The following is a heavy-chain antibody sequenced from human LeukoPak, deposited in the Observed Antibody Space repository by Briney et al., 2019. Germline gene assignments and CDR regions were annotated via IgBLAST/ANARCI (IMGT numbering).Heavy chain of an antibody. Sequence: GGTLRLSCAASGFTFSSYGMSWVRQAPGKGLEWVSGIVPSGGTTYYADSVKGRFTVSRDNSKNTLYLQMNSLRADDTAVYYCARGSRWIQFDYWGQGTLVTVSS. CDR3: ARGSRWIQFDY. J-gene: IGHJ4*02. CDR1: GFTFSSYG. D-gene: IGHD5-18*01. CDR2: IVPSGGTT. V-gene: IGHV3-23*01.